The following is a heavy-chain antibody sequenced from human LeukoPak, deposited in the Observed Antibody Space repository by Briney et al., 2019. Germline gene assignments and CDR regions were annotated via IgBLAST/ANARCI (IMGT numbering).Heavy chain of an antibody. CDR2: ISSSGSTI. V-gene: IGHV3-11*01. J-gene: IGHJ4*02. Sequence: PGGSLRLSCAASGFTFSDYYMSWIRQAPGKGLEWVSYISSSGSTIYYADSVKGRFTISRDNAKNTLYLQMNSLRAEDTAVYYCAKDSMGATPGFLFDNWGQGTLVTVSS. D-gene: IGHD1-26*01. CDR3: AKDSMGATPGFLFDN. CDR1: GFTFSDYY.